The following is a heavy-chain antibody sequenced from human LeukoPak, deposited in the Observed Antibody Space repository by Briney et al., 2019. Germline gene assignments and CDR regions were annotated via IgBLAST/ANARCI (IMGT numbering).Heavy chain of an antibody. J-gene: IGHJ4*02. CDR3: ARHLQVTTDFDY. CDR1: GGSISSGGYY. CDR2: IYYSGST. Sequence: SETLSLTCTVSGGSISSGGYYWSWIRQHPGKGLEWIGYIYYSGSTYYNPSLKSRVTISVDTSKNQFSLKLSSVTAADTAVYYCARHLQVTTDFDYWGQGTLVTVSS. V-gene: IGHV4-31*03. D-gene: IGHD4-17*01.